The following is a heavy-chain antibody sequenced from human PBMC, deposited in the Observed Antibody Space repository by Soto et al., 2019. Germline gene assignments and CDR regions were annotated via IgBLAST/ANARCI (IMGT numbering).Heavy chain of an antibody. CDR3: ARVVTGITLRYYYGMDV. D-gene: IGHD1-20*01. Sequence: LSLTCGVSGHSINSGYYLGWIRQSPGKGLEWIGEVYQSGTTNYNPSLKSRVAISVDTSKNQFSLKLSSVTAADTAVYYCARVVTGITLRYYYGMDVWGQGTTVNVSS. CDR2: VYQSGTT. J-gene: IGHJ6*02. CDR1: GHSINSGYY. V-gene: IGHV4-38-2*01.